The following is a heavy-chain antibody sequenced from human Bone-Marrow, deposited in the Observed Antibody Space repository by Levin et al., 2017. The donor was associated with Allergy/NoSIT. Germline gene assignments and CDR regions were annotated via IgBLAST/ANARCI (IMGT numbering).Heavy chain of an antibody. CDR3: ARNLKDTVTLWFDY. V-gene: IGHV3-7*01. D-gene: IGHD2-21*01. Sequence: PGGSLRLSCEASGFTFSNYWMSWVRQAPGKGLEWVANVKRDESDKYYVDSVKGRFTISRDNAKKSLYLQMNNLKAEDTAVYYCARNLKDTVTLWFDYWGQGTLVTVSS. J-gene: IGHJ4*02. CDR2: VKRDESDK. CDR1: GFTFSNYW.